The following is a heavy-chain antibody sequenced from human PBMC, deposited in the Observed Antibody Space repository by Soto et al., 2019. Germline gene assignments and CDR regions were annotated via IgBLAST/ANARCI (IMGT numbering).Heavy chain of an antibody. CDR1: DRSFIGDY. D-gene: IGHD6-13*01. J-gene: IGHJ6*03. CDR3: ARGRPHSSSRDPRTYYYYYHMDV. V-gene: IGHV4-34*01. CDR2: INHSGST. Sequence: SETLSLTVAFYDRSFIGDYWSCNRQPPGKRLEWTGEINHSGSTNYNPSLKSRVTISVDTSKNQFSLKLSSVTAADTAVYYCARGRPHSSSRDPRTYYYYYHMDVWGKVTTVTVSS.